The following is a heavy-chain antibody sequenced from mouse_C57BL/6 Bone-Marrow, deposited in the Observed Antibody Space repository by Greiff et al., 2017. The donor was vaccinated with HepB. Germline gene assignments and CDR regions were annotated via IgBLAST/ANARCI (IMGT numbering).Heavy chain of an antibody. J-gene: IGHJ2*01. D-gene: IGHD1-1*01. CDR3: ARYWYYGSRDY. V-gene: IGHV1-64*01. Sequence: VQLQQPGAELVKPGASVKLSCKASGYTFTSYWMHWVKQRPGQGLEWIGMIHPNSGSTNYNEKFKSKATLTVDKSSSTAYMQLSSLTSEDSAVYYCARYWYYGSRDYWGQGTTLTVSS. CDR2: IHPNSGST. CDR1: GYTFTSYW.